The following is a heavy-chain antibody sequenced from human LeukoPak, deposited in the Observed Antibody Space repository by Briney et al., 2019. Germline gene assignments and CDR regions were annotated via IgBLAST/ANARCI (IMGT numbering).Heavy chain of an antibody. CDR3: ARDAYRDYYDNSGYYYVGMDV. CDR2: IYSGGST. D-gene: IGHD3-22*01. J-gene: IGHJ6*02. Sequence: PGGSLRLSCAASGFTFSSNYMSWVRQAPGKGLEWVSVIYSGGSTYYADSVKGRFTISRDNSKNTLYLQMNSLRAEDTAMYFCARDAYRDYYDNSGYYYVGMDVWGQGTTVTVSS. CDR1: GFTFSSNY. V-gene: IGHV3-53*01.